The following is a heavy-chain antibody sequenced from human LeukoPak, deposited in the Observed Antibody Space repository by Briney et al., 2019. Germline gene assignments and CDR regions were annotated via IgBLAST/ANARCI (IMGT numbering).Heavy chain of an antibody. Sequence: SETLSLTCAVYGGSFSGYYWSWIRQPPGMGLEWIGEINESGSANYNPSLKSRVTMSVDTSKNQFSLKMRSVTAADTAVYYCARHASAHVRNFQSWGQGTLVTVSS. CDR2: INESGSA. D-gene: IGHD2-2*01. CDR1: GGSFSGYY. J-gene: IGHJ1*01. V-gene: IGHV4-34*01. CDR3: ARHASAHVRNFQS.